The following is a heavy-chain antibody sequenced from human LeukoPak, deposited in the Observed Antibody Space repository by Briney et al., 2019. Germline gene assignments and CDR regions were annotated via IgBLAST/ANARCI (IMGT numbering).Heavy chain of an antibody. V-gene: IGHV1-24*01. CDR1: GYTLTELS. CDR2: FDPEEGET. CDR3: ATPAPNTYYYDSSGYYYFDY. Sequence: GASVKVSCKVSGYTLTELSMHWVRQAPGKGLEWMGGFDPEEGETIYAQKFQGRVTMTEDTSTDTAYMELSSLRSEDTAVYYCATPAPNTYYYDSSGYYYFDYWGQGTLVTVSS. J-gene: IGHJ4*02. D-gene: IGHD3-22*01.